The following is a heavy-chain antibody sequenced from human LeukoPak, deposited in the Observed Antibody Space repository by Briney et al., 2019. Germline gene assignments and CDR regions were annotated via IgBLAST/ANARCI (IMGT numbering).Heavy chain of an antibody. CDR3: AREGFDP. J-gene: IGHJ5*02. V-gene: IGHV1-8*03. CDR1: GYTFTGYY. CDR2: MNPNSGNT. Sequence: ASVKVSCKASGYTFTGYYMHWVRQAPGQGLEWMGWMNPNSGNTGYAQKFQGRVTITRNTSISTAYMELSSLRSEDTAVYYCAREGFDPWGQGTLVTVSS.